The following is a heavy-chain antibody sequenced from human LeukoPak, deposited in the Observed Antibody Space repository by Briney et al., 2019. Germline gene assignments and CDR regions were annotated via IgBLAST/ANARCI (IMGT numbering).Heavy chain of an antibody. CDR3: ARPHSSGYYFQGWYYYMDV. CDR2: ISAYNGNT. V-gene: IGHV1-18*01. Sequence: GASVKVSCKASGYTFTSYGISWVRQAPGQGLEWMGWISAYNGNTNYAQKLQGRVTMTTDTSTSTAYMELRSLRSDDTALYYCARPHSSGYYFQGWYYYMDVWGKGTTVTVSS. J-gene: IGHJ6*03. D-gene: IGHD3-22*01. CDR1: GYTFTSYG.